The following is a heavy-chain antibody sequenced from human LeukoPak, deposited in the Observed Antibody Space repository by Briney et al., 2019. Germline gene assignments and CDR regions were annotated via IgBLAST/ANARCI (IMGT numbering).Heavy chain of an antibody. V-gene: IGHV3-72*01. Sequence: GGSLRLSCAVSGFTFSDHYMDWVRQAPGKGLEWVGPTRNKANSYTTVYAASVQGRFTVSRDDTKNSLYLQMNSLKTEDTAVYYCARGYHSFDVWGQGTTVTVSS. J-gene: IGHJ6*02. CDR3: ARGYHSFDV. CDR2: TRNKANSYTT. CDR1: GFTFSDHY. D-gene: IGHD1-26*01.